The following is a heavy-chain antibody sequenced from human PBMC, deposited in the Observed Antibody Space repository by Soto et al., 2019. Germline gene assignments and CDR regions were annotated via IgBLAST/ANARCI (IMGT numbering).Heavy chain of an antibody. CDR3: ARDSQGYCSGGSCPGDYYGMDV. Sequence: ASVKVSCKASGYTFTGYYMHWVRQAPGQGLEWMGWINPNSGGTNYAQKFQGWVTMTRDTSISTAYMELSRLRSDDTAVYYCARDSQGYCSGGSCPGDYYGMDVWGQGTTVTVSS. CDR2: INPNSGGT. CDR1: GYTFTGYY. D-gene: IGHD2-15*01. V-gene: IGHV1-2*04. J-gene: IGHJ6*02.